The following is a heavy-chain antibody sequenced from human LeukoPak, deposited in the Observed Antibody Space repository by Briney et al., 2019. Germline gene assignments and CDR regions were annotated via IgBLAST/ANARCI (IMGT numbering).Heavy chain of an antibody. Sequence: PGGSLRLSCAASGFTFSSYAMHWVRQAPGKGLEWVAVISYDGSNKYYADSVKGRFTISRDNSKNTLYLQMNSLRAEDTAVYYCASAESRYSSGWTSWGQGTLVTASS. J-gene: IGHJ4*02. CDR1: GFTFSSYA. V-gene: IGHV3-30-3*02. CDR2: ISYDGSNK. D-gene: IGHD6-19*01. CDR3: ASAESRYSSGWTS.